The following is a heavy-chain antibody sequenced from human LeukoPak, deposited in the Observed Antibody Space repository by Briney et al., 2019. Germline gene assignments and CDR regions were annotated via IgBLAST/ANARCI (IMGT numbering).Heavy chain of an antibody. CDR2: IKSRTDGGTT. J-gene: IGHJ4*02. Sequence: PGGSLRLSCAASQLTFSSAWMTWVRQIPGKWLEWVGHIKSRTDGGTTDYAAPVKGRFTVSRDDSKNTVHLQMNSLKTEDSAVYFCATEFYSNGYNYWGRGTLVSVSS. CDR3: ATEFYSNGYNY. V-gene: IGHV3-15*01. CDR1: QLTFSSAW. D-gene: IGHD5-24*01.